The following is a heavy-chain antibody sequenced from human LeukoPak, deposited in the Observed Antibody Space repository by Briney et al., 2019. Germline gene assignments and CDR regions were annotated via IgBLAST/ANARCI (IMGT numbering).Heavy chain of an antibody. CDR2: IYYSGSS. D-gene: IGHD6-19*01. CDR3: ATGDEASGWYGY. Sequence: SETLSLTCTVSGGSISSYYWSWIRQPPGKELEWIRYIYYSGSSNYNPSLKSRVTMSIDTSKNQFSLKLNSVTAADTAVYYCATGDEASGWYGYWGQGTLVIVSS. J-gene: IGHJ4*02. CDR1: GGSISSYY. V-gene: IGHV4-59*08.